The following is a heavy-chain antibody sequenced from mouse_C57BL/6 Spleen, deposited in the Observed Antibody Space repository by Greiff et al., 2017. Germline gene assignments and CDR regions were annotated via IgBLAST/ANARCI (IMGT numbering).Heavy chain of an antibody. CDR1: GYTFTDYY. V-gene: IGHV1-26*01. D-gene: IGHD3-3*01. CDR3: AGGLGWYFDV. J-gene: IGHJ1*03. CDR2: INPNNGGT. Sequence: VQLQQSGPELVKPGASVKISCKASGYTFTDYYMNWVKQSHGKSLEWIGDINPNNGGTSYNQKFKGKATVTVDKSSSTAYMELRSLTSEDSAVYYCAGGLGWYFDVWGTGTTVTVSS.